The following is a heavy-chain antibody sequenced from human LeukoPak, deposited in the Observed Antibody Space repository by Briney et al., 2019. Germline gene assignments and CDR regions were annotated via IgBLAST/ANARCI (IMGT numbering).Heavy chain of an antibody. CDR3: ARYSSSWSSSMSFDY. Sequence: ASVKVSCKASGYTFTSYGISWVRQAPGRGLEWMGWISAYNGNTNYAQKLQGRVTMTTDTSTSTAYMELRSLRSDDTAVYYCARYSSSWSSSMSFDYWGQGTLVTVSS. D-gene: IGHD6-13*01. V-gene: IGHV1-18*01. CDR1: GYTFTSYG. J-gene: IGHJ4*02. CDR2: ISAYNGNT.